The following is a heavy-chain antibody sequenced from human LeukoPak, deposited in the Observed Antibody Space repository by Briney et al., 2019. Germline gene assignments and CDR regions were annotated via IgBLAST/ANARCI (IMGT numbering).Heavy chain of an antibody. CDR3: VRGRIAKIVVVHSFSYGMDV. V-gene: IGHV4-34*01. CDR2: INHSGST. D-gene: IGHD3-22*01. J-gene: IGHJ6*02. CDR1: GGSLSGYY. Sequence: SETLSLTCAVYGGSLSGYYWSWIRHPPGKGLEWIGEINHSGSTNYNPSLKSRVTISVDTYTSPFSLKLSSVTAADTAVYYCVRGRIAKIVVVHSFSYGMDVWGQGTTVAVSS.